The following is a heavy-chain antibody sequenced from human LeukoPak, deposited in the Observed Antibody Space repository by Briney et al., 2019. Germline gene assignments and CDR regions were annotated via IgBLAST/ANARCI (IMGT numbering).Heavy chain of an antibody. CDR2: IYYSGST. Sequence: SETLSLTCTVSGGSISSYYWSWIRQPPGKGLGWIGYIYYSGSTNYNPSLKSRVTISVDTSKNQFSLKLSSVTAADTAVYYCARDYSSGWPTIYYFDYWGQGTLVTVSS. D-gene: IGHD6-19*01. CDR1: GGSISSYY. CDR3: ARDYSSGWPTIYYFDY. V-gene: IGHV4-59*01. J-gene: IGHJ4*02.